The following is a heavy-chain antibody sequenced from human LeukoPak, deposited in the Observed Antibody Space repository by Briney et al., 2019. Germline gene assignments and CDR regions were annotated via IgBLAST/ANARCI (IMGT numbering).Heavy chain of an antibody. CDR2: MNPNSGNT. J-gene: IGHJ6*02. CDR3: ARGGPGYSYGPDYYYYGMDV. V-gene: IGHV1-8*01. CDR1: GYTLTSYD. Sequence: ASVKASCKASGYTLTSYDINWVRQATGQGLEWMGWMNPNSGNTGYAQKFQGRVTMTRNTSISTAYMELSSLRSEDTAVYYCARGGPGYSYGPDYYYYGMDVWGQGTTVTVSS. D-gene: IGHD5-18*01.